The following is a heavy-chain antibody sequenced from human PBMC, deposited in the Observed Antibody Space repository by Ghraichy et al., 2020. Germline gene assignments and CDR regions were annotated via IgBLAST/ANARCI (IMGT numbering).Heavy chain of an antibody. CDR3: ARDYYYYSSGFFGRFDS. Sequence: GGSLRLSCAASGFILSNYWMSWVRQPPGKGLEWVATIKQDGSETYYVGSVKGRFTVSRDNAKNSLYLQMSSLSAEDTAVYYCARDYYYYSSGFFGRFDSWGQGALVTGSS. V-gene: IGHV3-7*03. D-gene: IGHD3-22*01. J-gene: IGHJ4*02. CDR2: IKQDGSET. CDR1: GFILSNYW.